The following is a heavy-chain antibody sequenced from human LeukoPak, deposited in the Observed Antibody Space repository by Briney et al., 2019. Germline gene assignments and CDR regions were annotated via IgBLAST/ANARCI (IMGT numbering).Heavy chain of an antibody. CDR2: ISDSTRTI. D-gene: IGHD3-10*01. CDR1: GFTFSRYS. V-gene: IGHV3-48*04. CDR3: ARDLVLLNYYYYAMDV. Sequence: GGSLRLSCAASGFTFSRYSMHWVRQAPGKGLEWVSYISDSTRTIYYADSVRGRFTISRDNAKNSLYLQMNSLRAGDTAVYYCARDLVLLNYYYYAMDVWGQGTTVTVSS. J-gene: IGHJ6*02.